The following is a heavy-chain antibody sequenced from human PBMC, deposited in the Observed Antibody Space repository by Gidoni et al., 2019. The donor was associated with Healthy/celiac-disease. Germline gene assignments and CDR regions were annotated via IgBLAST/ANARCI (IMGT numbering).Heavy chain of an antibody. Sequence: SYAMHWVRQAPGKGLEWVAVISYDGSNKYYADSVKGRFTISRDNSKNTLYLQMNSPRAEDTAGYYCARDPHCSSTSCPYYFDYWGQGTLVTVSS. CDR2: ISYDGSNK. V-gene: IGHV3-30-3*01. D-gene: IGHD2-2*01. CDR1: SYA. CDR3: ARDPHCSSTSCPYYFDY. J-gene: IGHJ4*02.